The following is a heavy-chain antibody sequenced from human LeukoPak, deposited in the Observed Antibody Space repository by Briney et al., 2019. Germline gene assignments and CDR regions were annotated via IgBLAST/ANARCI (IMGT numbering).Heavy chain of an antibody. CDR3: ARDLNYYGSGSYTWFDP. J-gene: IGHJ5*02. V-gene: IGHV4-4*07. Sequence: SETLSLTCTVSGGSISSYYWSWIRQPAGKGLEWIGRIYTSGSTNYNPSLKSRVTMSVDTSKNQFSLKLSSVTAADTAVYYCARDLNYYGSGSYTWFDPWGQGTLVTVSS. CDR1: GGSISSYY. D-gene: IGHD3-10*01. CDR2: IYTSGST.